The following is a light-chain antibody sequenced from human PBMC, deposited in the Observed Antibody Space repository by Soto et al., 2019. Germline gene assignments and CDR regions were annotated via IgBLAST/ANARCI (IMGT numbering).Light chain of an antibody. CDR3: QQYGSSGT. Sequence: DYQVTQSPSTLSASVGDRVTITCRASQNIYTWLAWYQQKPGIAPKLLIHKASTLESGVPSRFSGSGYGKDFTLTIRRLEPEDFAVYYCQQYGSSGTFGKGTKVDI. V-gene: IGKV1-5*03. J-gene: IGKJ1*01. CDR1: QNIYTW. CDR2: KAS.